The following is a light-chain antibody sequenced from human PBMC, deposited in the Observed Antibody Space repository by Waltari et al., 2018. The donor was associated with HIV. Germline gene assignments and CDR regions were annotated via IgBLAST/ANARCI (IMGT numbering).Light chain of an antibody. CDR1: SSTIAVHS. V-gene: IGLV1-44*01. CDR2: TNN. Sequence: QSVLTPPPSASGTPGPRVPIPCSGSSSTIAVHSVNWYQQLPGTAPKLLIYTNNQRPSRVPDRFSGSKSGTSASLAISGLQSEDEADYYCVVWDDSLNGPVFGGGTKLTVL. CDR3: VVWDDSLNGPV. J-gene: IGLJ2*01.